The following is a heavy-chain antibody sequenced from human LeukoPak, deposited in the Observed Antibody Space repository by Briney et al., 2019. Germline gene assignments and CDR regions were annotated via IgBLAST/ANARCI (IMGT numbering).Heavy chain of an antibody. J-gene: IGHJ4*02. CDR3: AREGGVSCTGGTCYHKNYFDY. CDR1: GFTFSSYG. CDR2: ISYDGSTK. V-gene: IGHV3-30*03. Sequence: GGSLRLSCAASGFTFSSYGMHWVRHAPGKGLEWVAVISYDGSTKDYADSVKGRITISRDNIKNTLYLQMNSLRAEDTAVYYCAREGGVSCTGGTCYHKNYFDYWGQGTLVSVSS. D-gene: IGHD2-15*01.